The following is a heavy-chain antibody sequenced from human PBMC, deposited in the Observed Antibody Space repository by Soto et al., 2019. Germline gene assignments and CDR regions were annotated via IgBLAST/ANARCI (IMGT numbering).Heavy chain of an antibody. D-gene: IGHD5-12*01. CDR1: GFTFSSYG. CDR3: AKGVEWLRSYYYYYGMDV. CDR2: ISYDGSNK. V-gene: IGHV3-30*18. J-gene: IGHJ6*02. Sequence: QVQLVESGGGVVQPGRSLRLSCAASGFTFSSYGMHWVRQAPGKGLEWVAVISYDGSNKYYADSVKGRFTISRDNSKNTLYLQMNSLRAEDTAVYYCAKGVEWLRSYYYYYGMDVWGQGTTVTVSS.